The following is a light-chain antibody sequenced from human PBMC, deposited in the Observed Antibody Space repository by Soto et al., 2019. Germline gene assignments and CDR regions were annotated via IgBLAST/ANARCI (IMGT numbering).Light chain of an antibody. CDR2: DAS. J-gene: IGKJ2*02. V-gene: IGKV3-20*01. Sequence: ETVLTQSPGTLSLSPGERATLSCRASQSVSRSYLAWYQHRPGQAPRLLIYDASSRATGIPDRLSGSGSGTDFTITISRLEPEDFALYYCQQYGNSFPGTFGQGTKLEIK. CDR3: QQYGNSFPGT. CDR1: QSVSRSY.